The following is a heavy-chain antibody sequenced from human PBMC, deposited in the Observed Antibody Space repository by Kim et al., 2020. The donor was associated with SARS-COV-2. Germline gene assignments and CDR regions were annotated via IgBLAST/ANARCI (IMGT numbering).Heavy chain of an antibody. J-gene: IGHJ6*02. CDR2: IYYSGST. Sequence: SETLSLACTVSGGSISSYYWSWIRQPPGKGLEWIGYIYYSGSTNYNPSLKSRVTISVDTSKNQFSLKLSSVTAADTAVYYCARSYGSGSYYSGYYGMDVWGQGTTVTVSS. D-gene: IGHD3-10*01. CDR3: ARSYGSGSYYSGYYGMDV. CDR1: GGSISSYY. V-gene: IGHV4-59*01.